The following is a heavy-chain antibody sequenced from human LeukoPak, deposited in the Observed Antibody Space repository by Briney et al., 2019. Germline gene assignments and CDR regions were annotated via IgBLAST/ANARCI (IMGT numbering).Heavy chain of an antibody. J-gene: IGHJ4*02. D-gene: IGHD6-19*01. Sequence: PGGSLRLSCVASGFTFSNSWMTWVRQAPGKGLEWVANMKGDGSQKYYVDSVKGRFTVSRDNAKNSLFLQMNNLRVEDTALYYCARAGHLAVAGDFWGQGTLVTVSS. CDR3: ARAGHLAVAGDF. V-gene: IGHV3-7*04. CDR2: MKGDGSQK. CDR1: GFTFSNSW.